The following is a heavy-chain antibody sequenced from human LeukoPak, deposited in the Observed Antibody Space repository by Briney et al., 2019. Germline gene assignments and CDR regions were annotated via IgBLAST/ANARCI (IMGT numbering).Heavy chain of an antibody. CDR2: ISNNGGYT. J-gene: IGHJ4*02. Sequence: PSETLSLTCTVSGGSVSSGSYYWSWIRQPPGKGLEWVSAISNNGGYTYYADSVQGRFTISRDNSKSTLCLQMNSLRAEDTAVYYCAKQLGYCSDGSCYFPYWGQGTLVTVSS. CDR3: AKQLGYCSDGSCYFPY. V-gene: IGHV3-23*01. D-gene: IGHD2-15*01. CDR1: GGSVSSGSYY.